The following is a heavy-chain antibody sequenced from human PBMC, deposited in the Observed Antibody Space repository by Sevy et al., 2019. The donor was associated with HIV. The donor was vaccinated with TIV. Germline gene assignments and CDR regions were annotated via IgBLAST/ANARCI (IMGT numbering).Heavy chain of an antibody. J-gene: IGHJ5*02. CDR1: GYTFTGYS. CDR3: ARVWNSDYYDSSGPNWFDT. CDR2: INPNSGGT. Sequence: ASVKVSCKASGYTFTGYSMHWVRQAPGQGIEWMGWINPNSGGTNYAQKFQGRVTMTRDTSINTAYMDMRNLRVDDTAVYFCARVWNSDYYDSSGPNWFDTWGQGTLVTVSS. V-gene: IGHV1-2*02. D-gene: IGHD3-22*01.